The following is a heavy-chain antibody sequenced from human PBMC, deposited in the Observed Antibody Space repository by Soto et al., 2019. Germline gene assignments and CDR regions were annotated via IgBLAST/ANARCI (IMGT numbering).Heavy chain of an antibody. CDR1: GFTFSSYA. CDR2: ISSNGGST. CDR3: ARANDRYCSGGSCYPPKADYYYYYMDV. V-gene: IGHV3-64*01. Sequence: GGSLRLSCAASGFTFSSYAMHWVRQAPGKGLEYVSAISSNGGSTYYANSVKGRFTISRDNSKNTLYLQMGSLRAEDMAVYYCARANDRYCSGGSCYPPKADYYYYYMDVWGKGTTVTVSS. D-gene: IGHD2-15*01. J-gene: IGHJ6*03.